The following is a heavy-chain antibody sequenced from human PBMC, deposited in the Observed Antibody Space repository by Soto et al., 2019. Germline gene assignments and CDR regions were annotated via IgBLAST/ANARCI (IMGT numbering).Heavy chain of an antibody. V-gene: IGHV1-69*12. CDR1: GGTFSSYA. Sequence: QVQLVQSGAEVKKPGSSVKVSCKASGGTFSSYAISWVRQAPGQGLEWMGGIIPIFGTANYAQKFQGRVTIAEDESPCTANMGLSSLRSEDTAVYYCARPDCISTSCYPTMGGNYYYGMDVWGQGTTVTVSS. CDR3: ARPDCISTSCYPTMGGNYYYGMDV. D-gene: IGHD2-2*01. CDR2: IIPIFGTA. J-gene: IGHJ6*02.